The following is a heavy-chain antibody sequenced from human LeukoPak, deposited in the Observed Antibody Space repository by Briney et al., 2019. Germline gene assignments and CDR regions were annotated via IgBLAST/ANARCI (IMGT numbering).Heavy chain of an antibody. CDR1: GFTFSSHD. J-gene: IGHJ4*02. Sequence: GGSLRLSCAASGFTFSSHDMHWVRQAPGKGLEWVAFISYDGGKKDYADSVKGRFTISRDNAKNSLYLQMNSLRVEDTAVYYCARCYYDSSGYCNGVDYWGQGTLVTVSS. V-gene: IGHV3-30*03. D-gene: IGHD3-22*01. CDR2: ISYDGGKK. CDR3: ARCYYDSSGYCNGVDY.